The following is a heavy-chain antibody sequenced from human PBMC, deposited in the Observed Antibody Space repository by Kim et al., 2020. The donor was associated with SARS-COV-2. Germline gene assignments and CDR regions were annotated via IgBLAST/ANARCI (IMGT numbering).Heavy chain of an antibody. CDR3: ARRRGGSSGYYYPSNWFDP. V-gene: IGHV4-34*01. J-gene: IGHJ5*02. D-gene: IGHD3-22*01. CDR1: GGSFSGYY. Sequence: SETLSLTCAVYGGSFSGYYWSWIRQPPGKGLEWIGEINHSGSTNYNPSLKSRVTISVDTSKNQFSLKLSSVTAADTAVYYCARRRGGSSGYYYPSNWFDPWGQGTLVTVSS. CDR2: INHSGST.